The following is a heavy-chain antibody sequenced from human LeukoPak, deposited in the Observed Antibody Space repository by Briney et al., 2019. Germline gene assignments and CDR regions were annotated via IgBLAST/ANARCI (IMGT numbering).Heavy chain of an antibody. D-gene: IGHD3-3*01. CDR2: IYITGNT. CDR3: ARHPFFNPFDY. Sequence: SETLSLTCTVCGASISSDYWSWIRQPPGKGLEWIGYIYITGNTNYSPSLKSRVTMSLDTSKNQFSLKLSSVTATDTAVYYCARHPFFNPFDYWGLGTLVTVSS. V-gene: IGHV4-59*08. CDR1: GASISSDY. J-gene: IGHJ4*02.